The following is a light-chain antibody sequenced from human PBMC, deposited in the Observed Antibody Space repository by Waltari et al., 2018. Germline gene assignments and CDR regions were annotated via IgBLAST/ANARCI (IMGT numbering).Light chain of an antibody. J-gene: IGLJ3*02. CDR2: GKN. CDR3: NSRDSSGNHWV. Sequence: SSELTQDPAVSVALGQTVRITCQGDSLRSYYASWYQQKPGQDPVLVIYGKNNRPSGIPDRFSGSSSGNTASLTITGVQAEDEADYYCNSRDSSGNHWVFGGGTKLTVL. V-gene: IGLV3-19*01. CDR1: SLRSYY.